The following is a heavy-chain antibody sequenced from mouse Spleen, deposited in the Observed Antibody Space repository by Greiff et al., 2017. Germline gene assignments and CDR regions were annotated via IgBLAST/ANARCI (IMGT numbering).Heavy chain of an antibody. CDR3: ASRSYFDY. CDR2: INPSSGYT. Sequence: VQLQQSGAELARPGASVKMSCKASGYTFTSYTMHWVKQRPGQGLEWIGYINPSSGYTKYNQKFKDKATLTADKSSSTAYMQLSSLTSEDSAVYYWASRSYFDYWGQGTTLTVSS. J-gene: IGHJ2*01. V-gene: IGHV1-4*01. CDR1: GYTFTSYT.